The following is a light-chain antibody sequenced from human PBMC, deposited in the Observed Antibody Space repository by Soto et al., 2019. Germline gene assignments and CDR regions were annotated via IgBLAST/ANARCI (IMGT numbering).Light chain of an antibody. CDR3: LQHNSYPRT. Sequence: AIRMTQSPSSLSASTGDRVTITCRASQGIRSYLAWYQQKPGKAPKLLISAASTLQSGVPSRFSGSGSETELPLTIGGLQPEDFATYYCLQHNSYPRTFGQGTKVNIK. V-gene: IGKV1-8*01. J-gene: IGKJ1*01. CDR1: QGIRSY. CDR2: AAS.